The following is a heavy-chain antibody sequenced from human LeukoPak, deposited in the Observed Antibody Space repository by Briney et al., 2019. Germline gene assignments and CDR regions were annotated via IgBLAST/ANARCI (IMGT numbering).Heavy chain of an antibody. CDR3: AKDQGSGVTVFDY. J-gene: IGHJ4*02. V-gene: IGHV3-11*01. Sequence: GGSLRLSCAASGFTFSDYYMSWIRQAPGKGLEWVSYISSSGSTTYYADSVKGRFTISRDNSKNTLYLQMNSLRAEDTAVYYCAKDQGSGVTVFDYWGQGTLVTVSS. D-gene: IGHD2-21*02. CDR1: GFTFSDYY. CDR2: ISSSGSTT.